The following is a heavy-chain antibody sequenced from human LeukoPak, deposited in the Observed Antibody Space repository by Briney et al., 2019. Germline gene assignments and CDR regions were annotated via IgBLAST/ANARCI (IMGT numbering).Heavy chain of an antibody. CDR3: ARSGSGSYYNVHAYYYYYMDV. J-gene: IGHJ6*03. Sequence: KTSETLSLTRTVSGGSISSGSYYWSWIRQPAGKGLEWIGRSYTAGSTNYNPSLKSRVTISVDTSKNQFSLKLSSVTAADTAVYYCARSGSGSYYNVHAYYYYYMDVWGKGTTVTISS. CDR1: GGSISSGSYY. D-gene: IGHD3-10*01. CDR2: SYTAGST. V-gene: IGHV4-61*02.